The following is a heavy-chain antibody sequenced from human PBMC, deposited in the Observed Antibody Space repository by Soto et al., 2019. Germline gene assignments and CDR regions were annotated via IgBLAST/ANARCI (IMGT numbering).Heavy chain of an antibody. CDR1: GFTFSSYA. J-gene: IGHJ4*02. D-gene: IGHD3-10*01. CDR2: VWYDASNK. V-gene: IGHV3-33*01. Sequence: QVQLVESGGGVVQPGRSLRLSCAASGFTFSSYAMHWVRQAPGTGLEWVAVVWYDASNKYYAGSVKGRFTISRDNSKNTLYLQMNSLRAEDTAVYYCARDTSMGRTVNYYCEYWGQGTLVTVSS. CDR3: ARDTSMGRTVNYYCEY.